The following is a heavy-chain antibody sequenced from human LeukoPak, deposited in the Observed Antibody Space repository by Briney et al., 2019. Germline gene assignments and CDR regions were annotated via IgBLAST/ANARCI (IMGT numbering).Heavy chain of an antibody. V-gene: IGHV4-39*01. D-gene: IGHD3-10*01. Sequence: RPSETLSLTCTVSGGSISSYYWGWIRQPPGKGLEWIGSIYYSGSPYYNPSLKSRVTISVDTSKKQFSLRLSSVTAADTAVYYCARHVGFITMVRGVINNNWFDPWGQGTLVTVSS. CDR3: ARHVGFITMVRGVINNNWFDP. J-gene: IGHJ5*02. CDR1: GGSISSYY. CDR2: IYYSGSP.